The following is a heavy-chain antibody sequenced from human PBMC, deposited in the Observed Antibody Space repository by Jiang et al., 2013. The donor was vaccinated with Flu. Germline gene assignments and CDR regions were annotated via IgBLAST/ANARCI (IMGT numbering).Heavy chain of an antibody. V-gene: IGHV4-38-2*02. CDR1: GYSISSGYY. D-gene: IGHD2-2*01. CDR2: IYHSGST. J-gene: IGHJ6*02. CDR3: AREEGELVLIPTAMHTGGDEYNYYYYGLGV. Sequence: GSGLVKPSETLSLTCTVSGYSISSGYYWGWIRQPPGKGLEWIGSIYHSGSTYYNPSLKSRVTMSIDTSKKQFSLRLRSVTAADTAVYYCAREEGELVLIPTAMHTGGDEYNYYYYGLGVWGQGTTVTVSS.